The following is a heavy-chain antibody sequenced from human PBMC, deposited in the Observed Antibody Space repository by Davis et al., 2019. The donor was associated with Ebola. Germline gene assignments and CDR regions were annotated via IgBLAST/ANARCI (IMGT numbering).Heavy chain of an antibody. J-gene: IGHJ6*04. CDR3: ARPMVATPYYYYGMDI. Sequence: GESLKISCAASGFTFRSYWMNWVRQAPGKGLEWVANINKDGSEKYYVDSVEGRFTISRDNAKNSLHLQMNSLRAEDTAMYYCARPMVATPYYYYGMDIWGKGTTVTVSS. CDR1: GFTFRSYW. D-gene: IGHD5-12*01. V-gene: IGHV3-7*01. CDR2: INKDGSEK.